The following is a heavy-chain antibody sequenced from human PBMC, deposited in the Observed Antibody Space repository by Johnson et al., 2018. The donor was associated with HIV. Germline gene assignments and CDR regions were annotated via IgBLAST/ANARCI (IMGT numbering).Heavy chain of an antibody. V-gene: IGHV3-13*01. CDR2: IGTLGDT. CDR3: ARACRDGYTCDAFDI. J-gene: IGHJ3*02. D-gene: IGHD5-24*01. CDR1: GFTFSSYA. Sequence: VQLVESGGGLVQPGGSLRLSCAASGFTFSSYAMAWVRQAPGKGLEWVSTIGTLGDTYYPDSVKGRFTISREDAKNSLYLQMNSLRAGDTAVYYCARACRDGYTCDAFDIWGQGTMVTVSS.